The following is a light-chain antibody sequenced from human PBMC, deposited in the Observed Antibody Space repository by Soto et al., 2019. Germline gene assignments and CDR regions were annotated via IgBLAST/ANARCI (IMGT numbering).Light chain of an antibody. CDR3: QQYNNWPPVT. J-gene: IGKJ3*01. CDR1: QSFYNN. CDR2: GAS. V-gene: IGKV3-15*01. Sequence: EVVMTQSPATLSVSPGERATLSCRASQSFYNNLAWYQQKPGQAPRLLIYGASTRATGIPARFSGSGSGTEFTLTISSLQSEDFAVYYCQQYNNWPPVTFGPGTKVDIK.